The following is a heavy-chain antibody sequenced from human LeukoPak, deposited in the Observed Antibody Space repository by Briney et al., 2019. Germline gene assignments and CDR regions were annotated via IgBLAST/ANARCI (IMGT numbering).Heavy chain of an antibody. V-gene: IGHV1-8*01. Sequence: GASVKASCKASGYTFTSYDINWVRQATGQGLEWMGWMNPNSGNTGYAQKFQGRVTMTRNTSISTAYMELSSLRSEDTAVYYCARAMRITMIVVVLYYMDVWGKGTTVTVSS. CDR3: ARAMRITMIVVVLYYMDV. CDR2: MNPNSGNT. J-gene: IGHJ6*03. CDR1: GYTFTSYD. D-gene: IGHD3-22*01.